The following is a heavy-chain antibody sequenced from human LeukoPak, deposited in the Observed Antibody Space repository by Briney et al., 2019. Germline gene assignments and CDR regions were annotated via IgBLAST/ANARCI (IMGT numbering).Heavy chain of an antibody. Sequence: PSETLSLTCTVSGDSISSYYWSWVRQPPGKGLEWIGYISYSGSTNYNPSVKSRVTISVDRSKNQFSLKLSSVTAADTAVYYCARDFDYWGQGTLVTVSS. CDR2: ISYSGST. J-gene: IGHJ4*02. CDR3: ARDFDY. V-gene: IGHV4-59*01. CDR1: GDSISSYY.